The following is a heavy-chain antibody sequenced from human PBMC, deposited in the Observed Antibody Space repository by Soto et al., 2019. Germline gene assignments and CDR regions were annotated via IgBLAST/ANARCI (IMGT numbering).Heavy chain of an antibody. Sequence: QVQLQESGPGLVEPSETLSLTCTVSGGSMTSYYWSWIRKPPGKGLEWIGHIYYRAKTYYNLYLRSRVSISIDTSNNQFALKLSSVAAADTALYYCARFASQQAFDIWGQGTLVTVSS. CDR3: ARFASQQAFDI. V-gene: IGHV4-59*01. CDR1: GGSMTSYY. CDR2: IYYRAKT. J-gene: IGHJ3*02. D-gene: IGHD1-1*01.